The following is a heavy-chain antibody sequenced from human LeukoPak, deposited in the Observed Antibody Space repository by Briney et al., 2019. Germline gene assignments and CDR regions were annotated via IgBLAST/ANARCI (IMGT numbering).Heavy chain of an antibody. CDR1: GFTFSSYW. D-gene: IGHD6-6*01. V-gene: IGHV3-7*01. CDR3: ARGRGSSSSYYMDV. CDR2: IKQDGSEK. Sequence: GGSLRLSCAASGFTFSSYWMSWVRQAPGKGLEWVANIKQDGSEKYYVDSVKGRFTISRDNAENSPYLQMNSLRAEDTAVYYCARGRGSSSSYYMDVWGKGTTVTVSS. J-gene: IGHJ6*03.